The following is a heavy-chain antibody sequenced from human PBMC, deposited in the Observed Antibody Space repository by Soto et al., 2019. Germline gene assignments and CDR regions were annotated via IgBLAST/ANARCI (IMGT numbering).Heavy chain of an antibody. J-gene: IGHJ5*02. CDR3: ARGSFSSSSSWFDP. V-gene: IGHV4-31*03. Sequence: TLSLTCTVSGGSISSGGYYCSWIRQHPGKGLEWIGYIYHSGRTYYNPSLHSRVSIAVDTTENQFSLKLPSVTAADTSVYYCARGSFSSSSSWFDPWGRGTLVTVSS. CDR2: IYHSGRT. D-gene: IGHD6-6*01. CDR1: GGSISSGGYY.